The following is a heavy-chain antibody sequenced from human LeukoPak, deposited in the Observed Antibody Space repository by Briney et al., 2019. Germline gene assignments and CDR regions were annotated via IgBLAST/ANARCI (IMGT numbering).Heavy chain of an antibody. Sequence: SETLSLTCTVSGGSISSGGYYWSWIRQHPEKGLEWIGYIYYTGTTFYNPSLKSRVTISVDTSKNQFSLKLSSVTAADTAVYYCARAGGGRYYYDSSGYYPIDYWGQGTLVTVSS. D-gene: IGHD3-22*01. J-gene: IGHJ4*02. CDR2: IYYTGTT. CDR1: GGSISSGGYY. CDR3: ARAGGGRYYYDSSGYYPIDY. V-gene: IGHV4-30-4*08.